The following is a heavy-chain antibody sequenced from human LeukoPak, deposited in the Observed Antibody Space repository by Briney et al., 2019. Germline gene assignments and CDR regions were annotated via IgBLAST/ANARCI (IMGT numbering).Heavy chain of an antibody. CDR3: ARGATDTTRWFDP. CDR1: GFTFSDYY. J-gene: IGHJ5*02. V-gene: IGHV3-11*04. Sequence: GGSLRLSCAASGFTFSDYYMSWIRQAPGKGLEWVSYISSSGSTILYADSVKGRFTISRDNAKNSLYLQMNGLRAEDTAAYYCARGATDTTRWFDPWGQGTLVTVSS. D-gene: IGHD1-7*01. CDR2: ISSSGSTI.